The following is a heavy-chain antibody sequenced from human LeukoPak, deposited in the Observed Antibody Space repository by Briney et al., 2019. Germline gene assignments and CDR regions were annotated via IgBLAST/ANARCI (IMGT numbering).Heavy chain of an antibody. CDR3: ARDPTELQLLSYYFDY. CDR1: GITFSSYS. J-gene: IGHJ4*02. V-gene: IGHV3-23*01. Sequence: GGSLRLSCAASGITFSSYSMSWVRQAPGKGLKWVSGISFSGTTTYYADSVNGRFTVSRDNSKNTLYLQMDGLRAEDTAVYYCARDPTELQLLSYYFDYWGQGTLVAVSS. CDR2: ISFSGTTT. D-gene: IGHD2-2*01.